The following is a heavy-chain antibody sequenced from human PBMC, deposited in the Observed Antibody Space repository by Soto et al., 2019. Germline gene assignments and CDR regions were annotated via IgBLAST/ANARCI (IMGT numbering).Heavy chain of an antibody. CDR3: ARERSSGAFDI. J-gene: IGHJ3*02. D-gene: IGHD1-26*01. V-gene: IGHV1-8*01. CDR2: MNPNSANT. Sequence: QVQLVQSGAEVKKPGASVKVSCKTSGYTFTSYDINWVRQATGQGHEWMGWMNPNSANTAYAQKFQGRVTMTRNTSIITAYMELSSLRSEDTAVYYCARERSSGAFDIWGQGTMVTVSS. CDR1: GYTFTSYD.